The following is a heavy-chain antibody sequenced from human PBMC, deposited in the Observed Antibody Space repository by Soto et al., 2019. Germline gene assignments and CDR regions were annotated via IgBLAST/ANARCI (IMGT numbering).Heavy chain of an antibody. Sequence: GGSLRLSCAASGFTFGTYWMSWVRQAPGKGLEWVANIKQDGSEKYYVDSVKGRFTISRDNAKNSLYLQMNSLRAEDTAVYYCARESHDSSGYYTDYWGQGTLVTVSS. CDR2: IKQDGSEK. CDR3: ARESHDSSGYYTDY. CDR1: GFTFGTYW. D-gene: IGHD3-22*01. V-gene: IGHV3-7*01. J-gene: IGHJ4*02.